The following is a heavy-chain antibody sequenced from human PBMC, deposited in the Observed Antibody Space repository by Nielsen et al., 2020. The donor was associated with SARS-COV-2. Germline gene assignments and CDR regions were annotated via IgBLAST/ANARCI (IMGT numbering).Heavy chain of an antibody. V-gene: IGHV3-7*01. Sequence: GGSLRLSCAASGFTFSSYWMSWVRQAPGKGLEWVANIKQDGSEKYYVDSLKGRFTISRDNAKNSLYLQMNSMRAEDTAVYYCARDGRHYYDSSGYGAFDIWGQGTMVTVSS. CDR2: IKQDGSEK. CDR1: GFTFSSYW. D-gene: IGHD3-22*01. J-gene: IGHJ3*02. CDR3: ARDGRHYYDSSGYGAFDI.